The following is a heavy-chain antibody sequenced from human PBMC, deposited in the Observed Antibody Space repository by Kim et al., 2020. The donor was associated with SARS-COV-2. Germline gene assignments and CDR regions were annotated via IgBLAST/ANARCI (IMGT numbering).Heavy chain of an antibody. J-gene: IGHJ2*01. D-gene: IGHD1-26*01. V-gene: IGHV3-15*01. CDR2: IKSKADGGTT. CDR3: TTDRPSGLSLPIDLYFDL. CDR1: GFTFSNAW. Sequence: GGSLRLSCAASGFTFSNAWMSWVRQAPGKGLEWVGRIKSKADGGTTDYAARVKDRFTISSDYSNTTLYLQMNSLTPDATALYYCTTDRPSGLSLPIDLYFDLWVRGTLVTVSS.